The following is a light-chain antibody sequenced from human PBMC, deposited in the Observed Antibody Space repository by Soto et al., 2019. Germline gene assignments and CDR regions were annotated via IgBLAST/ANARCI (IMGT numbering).Light chain of an antibody. CDR3: QHSYSTTWT. CDR2: AAS. CDR1: QGISTY. J-gene: IGKJ1*01. V-gene: IGKV1-39*01. Sequence: DIQMTQPPSSLSASVGDRVTITCRASQGISTYLNWYQQKPGNAPKLLIYAASRLQSGVPSRFSGGGSETDFTLTISSLQPDDFATDSYQHSYSTTWTFGQGTKVDIK.